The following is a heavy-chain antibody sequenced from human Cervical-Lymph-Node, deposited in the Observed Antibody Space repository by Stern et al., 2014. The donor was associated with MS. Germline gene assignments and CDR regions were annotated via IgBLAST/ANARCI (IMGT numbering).Heavy chain of an antibody. CDR3: ARDYGDYAFDY. J-gene: IGHJ4*02. D-gene: IGHD4-17*01. CDR2: IYPGDSDT. Sequence: VQLMQSGAEVKKPGESLKISCKGSGYSFTANWIAWVRQMPGKGLEWMGIIYPGDSDTSYSPSFQGQVTITADKSISTAYLQWSSLKASDTAMYYCARDYGDYAFDYWGQGTLVTVSS. CDR1: GYSFTANW. V-gene: IGHV5-51*01.